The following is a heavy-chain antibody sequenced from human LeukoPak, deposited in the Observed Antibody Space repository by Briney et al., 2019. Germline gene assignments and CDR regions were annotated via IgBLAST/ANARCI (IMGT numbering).Heavy chain of an antibody. CDR1: GFTFSSYW. Sequence: GGSLRLSCAASGFTFSSYWMSWVRQAPGKGLEWVANIKQDGSEKYYVDSVQGRCTISRDNAKNSLYLQMNSLRAEDTAVYYCAAQWELPTEGFDYWGQGTLVTVSS. V-gene: IGHV3-7*01. CDR2: IKQDGSEK. D-gene: IGHD1-26*01. J-gene: IGHJ4*02. CDR3: AAQWELPTEGFDY.